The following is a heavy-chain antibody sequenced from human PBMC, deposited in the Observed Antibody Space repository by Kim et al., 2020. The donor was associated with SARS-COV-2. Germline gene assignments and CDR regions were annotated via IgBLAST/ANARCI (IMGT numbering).Heavy chain of an antibody. CDR2: IIPIFGTA. CDR3: ARDRVGGYYYYGMDV. CDR1: GGTFSSYA. V-gene: IGHV1-69*13. Sequence: SVKVSCKASGGTFSSYAISWVRQAPGQGLEWMGGIIPIFGTANYAQKFQGRVTITADESTSTAYMELSSLRSEDTAVYYCARDRVGGYYYYGMDVWGRGTTVTVSS. J-gene: IGHJ6*02.